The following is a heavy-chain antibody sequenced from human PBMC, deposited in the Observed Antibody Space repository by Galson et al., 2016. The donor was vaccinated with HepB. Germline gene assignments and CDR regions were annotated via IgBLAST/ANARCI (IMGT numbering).Heavy chain of an antibody. Sequence: SETLSLTCTVSGVSLSSGSGYWSWIRQPPGKGLEWIGSTYYSGSTNYSPPLKSRVTISVATSKNQFFLSLTSVTAPDTAIYYCARDRPIYNWFDPWGRGTLVTVSS. V-gene: IGHV4-61*01. J-gene: IGHJ5*02. CDR3: ARDRPIYNWFDP. CDR2: TYYSGST. D-gene: IGHD2-21*01. CDR1: GVSLSSGSGY.